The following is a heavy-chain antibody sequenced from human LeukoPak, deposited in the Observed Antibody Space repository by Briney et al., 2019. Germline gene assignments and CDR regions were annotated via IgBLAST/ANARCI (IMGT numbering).Heavy chain of an antibody. CDR3: AKEVGYNYAPLDY. Sequence: PGGSLRLSCAASGFTFSAYGMQWVRQAPGKGLEWLAVISKTGGTKYYADSVKGRFTVSRGNAGNTLYLQMNSLRPEDTAVYYCAKEVGYNYAPLDYWGLGTLVTVSS. CDR2: ISKTGGTK. CDR1: GFTFSAYG. V-gene: IGHV3-30*18. J-gene: IGHJ4*02. D-gene: IGHD5-18*01.